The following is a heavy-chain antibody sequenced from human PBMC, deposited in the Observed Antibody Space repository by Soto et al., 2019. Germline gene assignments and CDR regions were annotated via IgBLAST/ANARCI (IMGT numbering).Heavy chain of an antibody. CDR1: GGSITSGNSYS. Sequence: SETLSLTCAVSGGSITSGNSYSWSWIRQPPGKGLEWIGSISHTGSTSYNPSLKSRLTMSVDKSKNQFSLRLSSVTAAGMAVYYCARAVAPYFGTWFDPWGQGILVTVSS. D-gene: IGHD3-10*01. V-gene: IGHV4-30-2*01. J-gene: IGHJ5*02. CDR3: ARAVAPYFGTWFDP. CDR2: ISHTGST.